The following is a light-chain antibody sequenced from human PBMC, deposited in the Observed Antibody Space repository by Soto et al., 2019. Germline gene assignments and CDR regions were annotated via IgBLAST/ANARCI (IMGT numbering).Light chain of an antibody. V-gene: IGKV3-20*01. CDR1: QPVSSNF. J-gene: IGKJ5*01. Sequence: ELVLTQSPGTLSLSPGESAALPCRANQPVSSNFLAWYQQKPGQAPRLLIYGVSSRSSGIPDRFFGSGSGTDFTITINRLEPEDFAVYYCQQYANSPITFGQGTRLEIK. CDR2: GVS. CDR3: QQYANSPIT.